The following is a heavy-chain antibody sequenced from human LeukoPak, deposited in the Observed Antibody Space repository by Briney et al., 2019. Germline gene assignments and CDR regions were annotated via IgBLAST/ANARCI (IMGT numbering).Heavy chain of an antibody. Sequence: GGSLRLSCAASGFTFSSYGMHWVRQAPGKGLEWVAFIRYDGSNKYYADSVKGRFTISRDNAKNSLYLQMNSLRAEDTAVYYCARAGSPENYYYYYYMDVWGKGTTVTISS. D-gene: IGHD1-14*01. CDR1: GFTFSSYG. CDR2: IRYDGSNK. V-gene: IGHV3-30*02. CDR3: ARAGSPENYYYYYYMDV. J-gene: IGHJ6*03.